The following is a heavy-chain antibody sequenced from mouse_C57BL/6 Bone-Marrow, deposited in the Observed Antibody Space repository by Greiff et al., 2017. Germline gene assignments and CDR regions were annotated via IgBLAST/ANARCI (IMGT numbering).Heavy chain of an antibody. V-gene: IGHV1-69*01. J-gene: IGHJ4*01. D-gene: IGHD2-5*01. CDR2: IDPSDSYT. CDR1: GYTFTSYW. CDR3: GGVTTAYAMDY. Sequence: QVQLQQPGAELVMPGASVKLSCKASGYTFTSYWMHWVKQRPGQGLEWIGEIDPSDSYTNYNQKFKGKSTLTVDKSSSTAYMQLSSLASEDSAVYYCGGVTTAYAMDYWGKGTTVTVSS.